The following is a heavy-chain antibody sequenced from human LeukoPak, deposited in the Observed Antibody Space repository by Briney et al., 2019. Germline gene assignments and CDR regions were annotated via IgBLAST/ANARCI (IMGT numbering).Heavy chain of an antibody. Sequence: AGGSLRLSCAASGFTFSSYPLHWVRQVPGKGLEWVAVISYDGSKKYYADSVKGRISISRDNSKNTLYLQMNSLRVEDTAVYYCARGGSSGWYGYYFDYWGQGTLVTVSS. CDR3: ARGGSSGWYGYYFDY. D-gene: IGHD6-19*01. J-gene: IGHJ4*02. CDR2: ISYDGSKK. CDR1: GFTFSSYP. V-gene: IGHV3-30-3*01.